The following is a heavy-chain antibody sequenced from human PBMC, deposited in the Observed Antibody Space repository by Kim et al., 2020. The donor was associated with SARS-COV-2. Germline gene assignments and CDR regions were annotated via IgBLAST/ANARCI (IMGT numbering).Heavy chain of an antibody. J-gene: IGHJ6*02. CDR2: TYYRSKWFN. D-gene: IGHD3-16*01. CDR3: ANGGSGLGGMNV. Sequence: QTLSLTCAISGDSVSSNNAAWNWIRQSPSRGLEWLGRTYYRSKWFNDYALSVKSRIAINPDTSKNHFSLQLSSVTPEDTAVYYCANGGSGLGGMNVWGQGTTVTVSS. V-gene: IGHV6-1*01. CDR1: GDSVSSNNAA.